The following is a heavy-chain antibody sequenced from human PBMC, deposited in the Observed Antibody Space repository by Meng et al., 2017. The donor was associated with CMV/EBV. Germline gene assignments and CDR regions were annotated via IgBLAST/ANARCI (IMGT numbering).Heavy chain of an antibody. D-gene: IGHD1-14*01. Sequence: QVRLRAPGPGRGSPPQPLSSTCPVSGGAISSGYYYWTWIRQPPGKGLEWIGYIYYSGSTYYNPSLKSRVTISVDTSKNQFSLKLSSVTAADTAVYYCARVTSRVAGAFDYWGQGTLVTVSS. V-gene: IGHV4-30-4*08. CDR2: IYYSGST. J-gene: IGHJ4*02. CDR3: ARVTSRVAGAFDY. CDR1: GGAISSGYYY.